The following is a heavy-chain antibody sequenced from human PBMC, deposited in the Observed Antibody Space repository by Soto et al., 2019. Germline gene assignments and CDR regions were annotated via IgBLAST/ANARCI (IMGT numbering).Heavy chain of an antibody. J-gene: IGHJ4*02. CDR1: GYSFTGYS. CDR3: AREGLDRGNFITGKLFDY. Sequence: ASVKVSCKTSGYSFTGYSVHWVRQAPGHGPEWMGWINPKSGGTKYAQKFKGRVTMTRDTYISTVFMELSRVISEETAVYYCAREGLDRGNFITGKLFDYWGQGRLVTV. V-gene: IGHV1-2*02. D-gene: IGHD1-20*01. CDR2: INPKSGGT.